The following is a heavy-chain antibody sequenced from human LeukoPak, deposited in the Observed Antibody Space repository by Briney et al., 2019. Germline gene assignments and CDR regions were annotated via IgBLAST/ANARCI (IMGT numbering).Heavy chain of an antibody. CDR3: ATDSQWPEKFQH. CDR2: ISTAKGNT. Sequence: AAVKVSYKTSGYTFSSHGISWVRQAPGQGLEWMGWISTAKGNTKYAEKIEGRVTMTTDTSTTTVYMELKSLTSDDTAVYFCATDSQWPEKFQHWGQGTLVTVSS. CDR1: GYTFSSHG. D-gene: IGHD6-19*01. V-gene: IGHV1-18*01. J-gene: IGHJ1*01.